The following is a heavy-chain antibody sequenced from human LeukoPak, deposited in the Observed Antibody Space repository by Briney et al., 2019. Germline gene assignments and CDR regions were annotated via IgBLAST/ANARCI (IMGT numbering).Heavy chain of an antibody. J-gene: IGHJ4*02. V-gene: IGHV1-18*01. CDR3: ASAPMVRGVKYYFDY. Sequence: GASVKVSCKASGYTFTSYGISWVRQAPGQGVEWMGWISAYNGNTNYAQKLQGRVTMTTDTSTSTAYMELRSLRSDDTAVYYCASAPMVRGVKYYFDYWGQGTLVTVSS. D-gene: IGHD3-10*01. CDR2: ISAYNGNT. CDR1: GYTFTSYG.